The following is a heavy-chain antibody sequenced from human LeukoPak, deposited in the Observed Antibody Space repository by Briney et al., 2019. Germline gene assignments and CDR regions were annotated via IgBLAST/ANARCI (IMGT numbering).Heavy chain of an antibody. CDR3: ASDLGYCSGGSCFNWFDP. D-gene: IGHD2-15*01. V-gene: IGHV1-8*01. CDR1: GYTFTSYD. CDR2: MNPNSGNT. J-gene: IGHJ5*02. Sequence: ASVKVSFKASGYTFTSYDLNWVRQPTGQGLEWMGWMNPNSGNTGYAQKFQGRVTMTRNRSISTAYMELSSLRSEDTAVYYCASDLGYCSGGSCFNWFDPWGQGTLVTVSS.